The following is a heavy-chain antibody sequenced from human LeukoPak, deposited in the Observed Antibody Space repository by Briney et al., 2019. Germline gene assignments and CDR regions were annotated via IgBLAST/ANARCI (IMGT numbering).Heavy chain of an antibody. Sequence: GGSLRLSCAAFGFTFSSHAMSWVRQAPGKGLEWVSAISGSGGSTYYADSVKGRFTISRDNSKNTLYLQMNSLRAEDTAVYYCAKAPRGSLHFDYWGQGTLVTVSS. CDR2: ISGSGGST. V-gene: IGHV3-23*01. CDR3: AKAPRGSLHFDY. CDR1: GFTFSSHA. D-gene: IGHD1-26*01. J-gene: IGHJ4*02.